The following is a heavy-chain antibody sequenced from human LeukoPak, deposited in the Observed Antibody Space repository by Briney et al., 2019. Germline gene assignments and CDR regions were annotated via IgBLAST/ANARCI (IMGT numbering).Heavy chain of an antibody. CDR2: INPNSGGT. V-gene: IGHV1-2*06. D-gene: IGHD3-10*01. CDR3: ARERGLLTDFDY. J-gene: IGHJ4*02. CDR1: GYTFTGYY. Sequence: ASVKVSCKASGYTFTGYYMHWVRQAPGQGLEWMGRINPNSGGTNYAQKFQGRVTMTRDTSISTAYMELSRLRSGDTAVYYCARERGLLTDFDYWGQGTLVTVSS.